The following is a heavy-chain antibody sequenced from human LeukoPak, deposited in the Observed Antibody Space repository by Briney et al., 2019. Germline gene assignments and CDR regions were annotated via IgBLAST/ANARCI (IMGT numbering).Heavy chain of an antibody. CDR3: ARGGGNYSPYYFDF. D-gene: IGHD2-15*01. J-gene: IGHJ4*02. V-gene: IGHV4-59*01. CDR1: GGAISSYY. CDR2: IYYSGST. Sequence: SETLSLTCTVSGGAISSYYWSWIRQPPGKGLEWIGYIYYSGSTNYKPSLKSRVTISEDTSKNQFSLKLSSETAADTAVYYCARGGGNYSPYYFDFWGQGTLVTVSS.